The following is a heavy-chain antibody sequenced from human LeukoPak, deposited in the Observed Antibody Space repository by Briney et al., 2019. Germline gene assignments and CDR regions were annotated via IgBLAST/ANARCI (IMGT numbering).Heavy chain of an antibody. CDR2: INLDTSVT. J-gene: IGHJ4*02. CDR3: ARADVSGSFFDFHY. Sequence: PGGSLRLSCTASRFAFSKSWMHWVRQAPGKGLVWVSRINLDTSVTTYADSVKGRFTISRDNAKNTLYLQMSSLRGDDTAVYYCARADVSGSFFDFHYRGQGPLVTVSS. V-gene: IGHV3-74*01. CDR1: RFAFSKSW. D-gene: IGHD1-26*01.